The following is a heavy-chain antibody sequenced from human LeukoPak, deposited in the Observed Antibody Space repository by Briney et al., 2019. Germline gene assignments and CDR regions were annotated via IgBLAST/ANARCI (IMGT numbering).Heavy chain of an antibody. V-gene: IGHV1-2*02. CDR3: ARDTGRTAVTTRHFDY. Sequence: ASVKVSCKASGYTFTGYYMHWVRQAPGQGLEWMGWINPNSGGTNYAQKFQGRVTMTRDTSISTAYMELRSLRSDDTAVYYCARDTGRTAVTTRHFDYWGQGTLVTVSS. D-gene: IGHD4-17*01. CDR2: INPNSGGT. CDR1: GYTFTGYY. J-gene: IGHJ4*02.